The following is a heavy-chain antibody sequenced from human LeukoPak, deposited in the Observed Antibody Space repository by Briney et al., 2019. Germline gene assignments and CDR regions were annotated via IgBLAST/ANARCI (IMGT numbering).Heavy chain of an antibody. J-gene: IGHJ4*02. D-gene: IGHD5-18*01. CDR3: ARDPRGYSYTYYFDY. Sequence: HPGGSLRLSCAASGFTFSSYAMHWVRQAPGKELEWVAVISYDGSNKYYADSVKGRFTISRDNSKNTLYLQMNSLRAEDTAVYYCARDPRGYSYTYYFDYWGQGTLVTVSS. V-gene: IGHV3-30-3*01. CDR2: ISYDGSNK. CDR1: GFTFSSYA.